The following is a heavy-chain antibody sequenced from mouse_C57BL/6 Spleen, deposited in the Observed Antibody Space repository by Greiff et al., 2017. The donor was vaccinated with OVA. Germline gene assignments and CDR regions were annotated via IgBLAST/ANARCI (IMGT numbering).Heavy chain of an antibody. D-gene: IGHD1-1*01. Sequence: EVQLQQSGPELVKPGASVKISCKASGYTFTDYYMNWVKQSHGKSLEWIGDINPNNGGTSYNQKFKGKATLTVDKSSSTAYMELRSLTSEDSAVYYCASSYERDFDVWGTGTTVTVSS. V-gene: IGHV1-26*01. CDR3: ASSYERDFDV. J-gene: IGHJ1*03. CDR2: INPNNGGT. CDR1: GYTFTDYY.